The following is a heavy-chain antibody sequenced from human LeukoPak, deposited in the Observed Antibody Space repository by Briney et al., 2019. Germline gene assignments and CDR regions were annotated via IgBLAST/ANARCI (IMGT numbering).Heavy chain of an antibody. Sequence: PGGSLRLSCAASGFTLSSYSMNWVRQAPGKGLEWVANIKQDGSEKNYVDSVKGRFTISRDNAKNSLYLQMNSLRAEDTAVYYCAKALYSSSADFDYWGQGTLVTVSS. CDR1: GFTLSSYS. J-gene: IGHJ4*02. D-gene: IGHD6-6*01. CDR2: IKQDGSEK. V-gene: IGHV3-7*01. CDR3: AKALYSSSADFDY.